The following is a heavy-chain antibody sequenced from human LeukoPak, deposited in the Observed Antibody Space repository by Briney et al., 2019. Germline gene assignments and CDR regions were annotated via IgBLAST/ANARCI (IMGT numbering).Heavy chain of an antibody. V-gene: IGHV3-53*04. D-gene: IGHD6-19*01. J-gene: IGHJ4*02. CDR3: ARDPSNSSGWRAFFDY. CDR1: GFTFSSYA. Sequence: GGSLRLSCAASGFTFSSYAMSWVRQAPGKGLEWVSVIYSGGSTYYADSVKGRFTISRHNSKNTLYLQMNSLRAEDTAVYYCARDPSNSSGWRAFFDYWGQGTLVTVSS. CDR2: IYSGGST.